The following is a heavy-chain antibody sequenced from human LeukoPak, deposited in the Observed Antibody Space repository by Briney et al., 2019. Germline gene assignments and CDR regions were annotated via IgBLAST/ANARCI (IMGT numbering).Heavy chain of an antibody. CDR3: ARDTPEYSYGRSLDY. CDR2: IIPILGIA. J-gene: IGHJ4*02. D-gene: IGHD5-18*01. Sequence: GASVKVSCKASGGTFSSYAISWVRQAPGQRLEWMGRIIPILGIANYAQKFQGRVTITADKSTSTAYMELSSLRSEDTAVYYCARDTPEYSYGRSLDYWGQGTLVTVSS. CDR1: GGTFSSYA. V-gene: IGHV1-69*04.